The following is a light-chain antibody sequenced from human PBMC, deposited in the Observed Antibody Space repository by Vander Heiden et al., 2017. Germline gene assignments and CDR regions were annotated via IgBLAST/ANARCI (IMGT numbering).Light chain of an antibody. V-gene: IGLV6-57*01. J-gene: IGLJ3*02. Sequence: MLTQPRSLSEFPANTVTISCTRSSGSIASNYVQWYQQRPGSSPTTVIYEDNERPSGVPDRFSGSIDSSSNSVSLTISGLKTEDEADYYCQSYDSSNWVFGGGTKLTVL. CDR1: SGSIASNY. CDR2: EDN. CDR3: QSYDSSNWV.